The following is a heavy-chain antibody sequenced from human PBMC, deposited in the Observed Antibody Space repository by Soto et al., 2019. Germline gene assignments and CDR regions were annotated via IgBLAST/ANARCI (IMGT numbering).Heavy chain of an antibody. CDR3: ARDKTKQWPLSEDYGMDV. V-gene: IGHV1-69*01. J-gene: IGHJ6*02. CDR2: IIPIFGTA. Sequence: QVQLVQSGAEVKKPGSSVKVSCKASGGTFSSYAISWVRQAPGQGLGWMGGIIPIFGTANYAQKFQGRVTITADESTSTAYMELSSLRSEDTAVYYCARDKTKQWPLSEDYGMDVWGQGTTVTVSS. D-gene: IGHD6-19*01. CDR1: GGTFSSYA.